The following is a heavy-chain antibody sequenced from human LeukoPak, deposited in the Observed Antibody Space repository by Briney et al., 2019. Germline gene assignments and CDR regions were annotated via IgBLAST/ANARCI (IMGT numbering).Heavy chain of an antibody. CDR2: IWYDGRNK. J-gene: IGHJ6*02. Sequence: AGGSLRLSFAASGFTFSSYGIRWVRQAPGKGLEWVAAIWYDGRNKAYEESVKGRFTISRDNSKNTRYLQMNSLRAEDTGMYYCARDPGHCTGTNCYYYYYGMDVWGQGTTVTVSS. V-gene: IGHV3-33*01. D-gene: IGHD2-2*01. CDR3: ARDPGHCTGTNCYYYYYGMDV. CDR1: GFTFSSYG.